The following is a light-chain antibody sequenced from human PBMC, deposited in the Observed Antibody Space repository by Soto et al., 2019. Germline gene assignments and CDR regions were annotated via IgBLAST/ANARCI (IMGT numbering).Light chain of an antibody. CDR1: QSVSGY. V-gene: IGKV3-11*01. Sequence: EIALTQSPATLSLSPGDRSTLSCRASQSVSGYLAWYQQKPGQPPRLLIYDESNRATGITARFSGSGSGTDFTLTVTSLAPEDFAVYYCQPRSNWPPTVGPGTRLEIK. J-gene: IGKJ2*01. CDR3: QPRSNWPPT. CDR2: DES.